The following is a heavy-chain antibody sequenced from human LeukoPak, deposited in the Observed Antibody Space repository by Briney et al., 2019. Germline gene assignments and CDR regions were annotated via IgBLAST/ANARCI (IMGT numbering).Heavy chain of an antibody. CDR1: GGSISSYY. CDR2: IYTSGST. J-gene: IGHJ5*02. D-gene: IGHD6-19*01. V-gene: IGHV4-4*07. Sequence: SETLSLTCTVSGGSISSYYWSWIRQPAGKGLEWIGRIYTSGSTNYNPSLKSRVTMSVDTSKNQFSLKLSSVTAADTAVYYCARAIAVAGRNTRPSWFDPWGQGTLVTVSS. CDR3: ARAIAVAGRNTRPSWFDP.